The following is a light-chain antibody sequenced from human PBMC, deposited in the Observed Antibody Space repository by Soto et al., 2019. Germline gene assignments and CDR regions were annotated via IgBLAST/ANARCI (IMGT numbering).Light chain of an antibody. CDR3: QQRSNWPIT. CDR1: QSVGNF. Sequence: EIVLTQSPATLSLSPGERAALSCRASQSVGNFVAWYQQRRGQAPRLLVYDVSNRATGIPVRFTGSGSGTDFTLTISSLEPEDFAVYYCQQRSNWPITFGQGTRLEIK. V-gene: IGKV3-11*01. CDR2: DVS. J-gene: IGKJ5*01.